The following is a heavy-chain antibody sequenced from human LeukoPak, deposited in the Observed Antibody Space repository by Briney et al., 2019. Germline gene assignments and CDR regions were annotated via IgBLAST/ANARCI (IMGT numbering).Heavy chain of an antibody. CDR1: GFSLSTSGVG. J-gene: IGHJ5*02. CDR3: VQGRYYYDSSTGLNWFDP. Sequence: SSPTLVRPTQTLTLTCTFSGFSLSTSGVGVVWIRQPPGKAPEWLAVIYWNDDKRYSPSLKSRLTITKDTSKNQVVLTMTNMDPVDTATYYCVQGRYYYDSSTGLNWFDPWGQGTLVTVSS. CDR2: IYWNDDK. V-gene: IGHV2-5*01. D-gene: IGHD3-22*01.